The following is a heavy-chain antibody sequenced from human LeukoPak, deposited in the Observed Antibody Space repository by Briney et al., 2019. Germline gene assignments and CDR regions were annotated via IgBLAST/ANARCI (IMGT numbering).Heavy chain of an antibody. CDR3: AKDRQTGYYEGNFDY. CDR1: GFTFSSYA. J-gene: IGHJ4*02. CDR2: ISGSGGST. Sequence: GGSLRLSCAASGFTFSSYAMSWARQAPGKGLEWVSAISGSGGSTYYADSVKGRFTISRDNSKNTLYLQMNSLRAEDTAVYYCAKDRQTGYYEGNFDYWGQGTLVTVSS. D-gene: IGHD3-9*01. V-gene: IGHV3-23*01.